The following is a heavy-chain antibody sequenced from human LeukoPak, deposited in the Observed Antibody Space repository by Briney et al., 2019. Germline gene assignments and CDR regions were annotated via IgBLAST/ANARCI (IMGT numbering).Heavy chain of an antibody. CDR2: ITGGGGTT. CDR3: AKMQGYFDY. V-gene: IGHV3-23*01. CDR1: GLTFSRYG. Sequence: PGGSLRLSCEASGLTFSRYGMSWVRQAPGKGLQWVSAITGGGGTTYYADSVKGRFTISRDNSKNMLYLQMNSLRAEDTAVYYCAKMQGYFDYWGQGTLVPVSS. J-gene: IGHJ4*02.